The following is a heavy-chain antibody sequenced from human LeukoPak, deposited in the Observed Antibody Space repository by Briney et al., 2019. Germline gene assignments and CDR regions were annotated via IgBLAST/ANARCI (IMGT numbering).Heavy chain of an antibody. Sequence: GGSLRLSCAASGFTFSEAWMHWVRQAPGKGLVWVSRINNDGSTTRYADSVKGRFTISRDNAMNTLYLQMNSLRAEDTAVYYCARVSGPGMNEYFHLWGQGTLVTVSS. V-gene: IGHV3-74*01. CDR2: INNDGSTT. D-gene: IGHD3-10*01. CDR3: ARVSGPGMNEYFHL. CDR1: GFTFSEAW. J-gene: IGHJ1*01.